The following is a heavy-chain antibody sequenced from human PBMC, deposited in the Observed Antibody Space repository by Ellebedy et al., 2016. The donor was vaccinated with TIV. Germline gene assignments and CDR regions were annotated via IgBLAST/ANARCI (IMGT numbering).Heavy chain of an antibody. CDR2: ISGDGGSP. CDR1: EFTFNKYA. J-gene: IGHJ2*01. V-gene: IGHV3-23*01. D-gene: IGHD1-1*01. CDR3: AKVQRMQLLYWYFDL. Sequence: GESLKISCAASEFTFNKYAMSWVRQAPGKGLEWVSGISGDGGSPSYADFVEGRFSISRDNSRNTLHLHMNSLRAEDTAVYYCAKVQRMQLLYWYFDLWGRGTLVTVSS.